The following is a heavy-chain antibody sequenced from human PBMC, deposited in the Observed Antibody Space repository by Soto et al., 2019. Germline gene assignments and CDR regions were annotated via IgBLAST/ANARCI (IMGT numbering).Heavy chain of an antibody. CDR3: AREGGWTGYYDSRLDP. V-gene: IGHV4-30-4*01. J-gene: IGHJ5*02. CDR1: GGSISSGDYY. Sequence: PSETLSLTCTVSGGSISSGDYYWSWIRQPPGKGLEWIGYIYYSGSTYYNPSLKSRVTISVDTSRNQFSLKLSSVTAADTAVYYCAREGGWTGYYDSRLDPWGQGTLVTVSS. D-gene: IGHD3-22*01. CDR2: IYYSGST.